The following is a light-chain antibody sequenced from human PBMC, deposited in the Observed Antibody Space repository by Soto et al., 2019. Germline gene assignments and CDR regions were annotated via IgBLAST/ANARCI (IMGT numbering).Light chain of an antibody. CDR2: DVS. CDR1: SSDVGGYNY. Sequence: QSALTQPRSVSGSPGQSVTISCTGTSSDVGGYNYVSWYQQRPGKAPKLMIYDVSKRPSGVPDRFSGSKSGNTASLTISGLQAEDEADYSCCSYAGSYTVVFGGGTKLTVL. V-gene: IGLV2-11*01. J-gene: IGLJ2*01. CDR3: CSYAGSYTVV.